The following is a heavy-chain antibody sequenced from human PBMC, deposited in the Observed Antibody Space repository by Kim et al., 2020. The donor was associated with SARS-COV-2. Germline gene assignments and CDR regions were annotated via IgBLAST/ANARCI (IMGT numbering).Heavy chain of an antibody. V-gene: IGHV1-18*01. CDR3: AREFYGGNSDFDY. CDR1: GYVFTVYG. D-gene: IGHD2-21*02. CDR2: ISGYDGDT. J-gene: IGHJ4*01. Sequence: ASVKVSCKASGYVFTVYGISWVRQAPGQGLEWMGWISGYDGDTRYAQKFQGRVTMTTDTSTSTAYMELRSLRSDDTDGYYCAREFYGGNSDFDYWGHGTL.